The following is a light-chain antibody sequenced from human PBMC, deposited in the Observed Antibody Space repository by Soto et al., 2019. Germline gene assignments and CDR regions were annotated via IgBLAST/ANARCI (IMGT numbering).Light chain of an antibody. CDR3: SSYTSSSTLVV. CDR2: EVT. V-gene: IGLV2-14*01. Sequence: QSALTQPASVSGSPGQSITISCTGTSSDVGGYNYVSWYQQHPGKAPKLMIYEVTYRPSGVSYRFSGSKSGNTASLTISGLRADDEAYYYCSSYTSSSTLVVFGGGTKVTVL. CDR1: SSDVGGYNY. J-gene: IGLJ3*02.